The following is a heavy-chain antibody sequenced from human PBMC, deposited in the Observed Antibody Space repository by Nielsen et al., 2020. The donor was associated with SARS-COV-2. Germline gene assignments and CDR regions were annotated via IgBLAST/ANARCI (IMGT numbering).Heavy chain of an antibody. D-gene: IGHD5-18*01. V-gene: IGHV3-30*04. J-gene: IGHJ4*02. Sequence: GGSLRLSCAASGFTFRNFAMHWVRQAPGKGLEWVAIISYDGTTRYNEHSVKGRFTISRDNSKNTLYLQMNSLTAEDTAVYYCATGRAYSSGSKRGGGYYFDYWGQGALVTVSS. CDR2: ISYDGTTR. CDR1: GFTFRNFA. CDR3: ATGRAYSSGSKRGGGYYFDY.